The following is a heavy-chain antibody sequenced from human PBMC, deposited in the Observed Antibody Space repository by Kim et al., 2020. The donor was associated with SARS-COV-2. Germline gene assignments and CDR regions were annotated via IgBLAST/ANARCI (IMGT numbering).Heavy chain of an antibody. CDR2: IIPILGIA. J-gene: IGHJ4*02. Sequence: SVKVSCKASGGTFSSYAISWVRQAPGQGLEWMGRIIPILGIANYAQKFQGRVTITADKSTSTAYMELSSLRSEDTAVYYCARGGFIGGSYYGYWGQGTLVTVSS. CDR1: GGTFSSYA. CDR3: ARGGFIGGSYYGY. D-gene: IGHD1-26*01. V-gene: IGHV1-69*04.